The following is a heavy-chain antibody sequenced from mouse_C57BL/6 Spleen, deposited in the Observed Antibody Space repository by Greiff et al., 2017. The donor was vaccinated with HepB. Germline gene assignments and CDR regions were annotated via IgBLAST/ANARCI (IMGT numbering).Heavy chain of an antibody. CDR3: AGDPHYCGDAMDY. V-gene: IGHV5-4*01. CDR1: GFTFSSYS. D-gene: IGHD1-2*01. CDR2: ISGGGSYT. Sequence: EVKLVEPGGGLVKPGGSLKLSCAASGFTFSSYSMSWVRQTPEKRLEWVATISGGGSYTNYPDNVKGRFTISIDNAKNNLYRQLRHLKSEANAIYFCAGDPHYCGDAMDYWGQGTSVTVSS. J-gene: IGHJ4*01.